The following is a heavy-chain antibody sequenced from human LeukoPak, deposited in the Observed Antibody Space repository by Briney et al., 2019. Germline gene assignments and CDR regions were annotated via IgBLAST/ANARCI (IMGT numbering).Heavy chain of an antibody. Sequence: ASVKVSCKASGYTFTSYDINWVRQATGQGLEWMGWMNPNSGNTGYAQKFQGRVTITRNTSISTAYMELSSLRSEDTAVYYCARGVVATIPYDYYYMDVWGKGTTVTVSS. CDR1: GYTFTSYD. CDR2: MNPNSGNT. D-gene: IGHD5-12*01. J-gene: IGHJ6*03. V-gene: IGHV1-8*03. CDR3: ARGVVATIPYDYYYMDV.